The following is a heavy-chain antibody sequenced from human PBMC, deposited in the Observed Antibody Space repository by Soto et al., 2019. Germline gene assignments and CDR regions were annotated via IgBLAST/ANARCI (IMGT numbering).Heavy chain of an antibody. CDR3: ARKLLTAAGSIVQFDY. V-gene: IGHV1-18*04. CDR1: GYTFTSYA. D-gene: IGHD6-13*01. Sequence: QVQLVQSGAEVTKPGASVKVSCKASGYTFTSYAITWVRQAPGQGLEWMGWISAYNGNTNYAQKFQGRVTTTTDTSTSTASMELRSLKSDDTAVYYCARKLLTAAGSIVQFDYWGQGTLVTVSS. CDR2: ISAYNGNT. J-gene: IGHJ4*02.